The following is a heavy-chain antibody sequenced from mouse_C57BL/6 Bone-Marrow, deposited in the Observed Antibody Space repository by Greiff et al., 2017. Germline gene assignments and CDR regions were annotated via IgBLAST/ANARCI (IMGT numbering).Heavy chain of an antibody. CDR3: ARVGYGSSYLIYYYSMDY. CDR2: INPSSGYT. Sequence: QVQLQQSGAELAKPGASVKLSCKASGYTFTSYWMNWVKQRPGQGLEWIGYINPSSGYTKYNQKFKDKATLTADKSSSTAYMQLSSLTYEDSAVYYCARVGYGSSYLIYYYSMDYWGQGTSVTVSS. J-gene: IGHJ4*01. V-gene: IGHV1-7*01. CDR1: GYTFTSYW. D-gene: IGHD1-1*01.